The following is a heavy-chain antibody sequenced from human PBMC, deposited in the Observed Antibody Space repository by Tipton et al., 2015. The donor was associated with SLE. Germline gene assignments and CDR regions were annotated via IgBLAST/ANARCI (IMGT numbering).Heavy chain of an antibody. CDR1: GGSISSGSYY. J-gene: IGHJ4*02. V-gene: IGHV4-61*02. CDR2: IYTSGST. D-gene: IGHD1-14*01. Sequence: TLSLTCTVSGGSISSGSYYWSWIRQPAGKGLEWIGRIYTSGSTNYNPSLKSRVTISVDTSKNQFSLKLGSVTAADTAVYYCASLPSGPGVDYWGQGTLVTVSS. CDR3: ASLPSGPGVDY.